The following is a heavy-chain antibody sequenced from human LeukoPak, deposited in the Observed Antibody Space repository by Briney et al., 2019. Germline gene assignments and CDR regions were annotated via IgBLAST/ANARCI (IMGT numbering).Heavy chain of an antibody. CDR3: ARDLNGPGY. CDR1: EFTFNKYS. D-gene: IGHD3-9*01. CDR2: IYSSGGT. Sequence: GGSLRLSCAASEFTFNKYSMNWVRQAPGKGLEWVSVIYSSGGTFYADSAKGRFTISRDNSKNTLYLQMNSLRVEDTAVYYCARDLNGPGYWGQGTLVTVSS. J-gene: IGHJ4*02. V-gene: IGHV3-53*01.